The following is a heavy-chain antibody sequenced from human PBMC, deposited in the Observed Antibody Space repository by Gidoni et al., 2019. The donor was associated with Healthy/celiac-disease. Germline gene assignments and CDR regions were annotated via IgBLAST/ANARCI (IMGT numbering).Heavy chain of an antibody. J-gene: IGHJ2*01. CDR3: ARFRPAGRQWLVTGMNFDL. CDR1: GGSISSSNW. Sequence: QVQLQESGPGLVKPSGTLSLTCAVSGGSISSSNWWSWVRPPPGKGLEWIGEINHSGSTNYNPSLKSRVTISVDKSKNQFSLKLSSVTAADTAVYYCARFRPAGRQWLVTGMNFDLWGRGTLVTVSS. V-gene: IGHV4-4*02. CDR2: INHSGST. D-gene: IGHD6-19*01.